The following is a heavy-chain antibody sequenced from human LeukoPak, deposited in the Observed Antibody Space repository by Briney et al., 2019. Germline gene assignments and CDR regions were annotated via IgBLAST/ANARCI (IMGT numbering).Heavy chain of an antibody. CDR1: GFIFNNYA. D-gene: IGHD3-22*01. CDR2: ISGLGGSA. CDR3: ARGAEYYYDSSGYFPFDY. V-gene: IGHV3-23*01. Sequence: GGSLRLSCVASGFIFNNYAMNWIRQAPGKGLEWVSGISGLGGSAYYAASVKGRFIISRDNAKNSLYLQMNSLRAEDTAVYYCARGAEYYYDSSGYFPFDYWGQGTLVTVSS. J-gene: IGHJ4*02.